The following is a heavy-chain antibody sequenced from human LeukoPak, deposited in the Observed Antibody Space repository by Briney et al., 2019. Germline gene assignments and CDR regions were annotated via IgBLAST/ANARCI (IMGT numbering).Heavy chain of an antibody. J-gene: IGHJ4*02. Sequence: SEALSLTCTVSGGSISSGGYYWSWIRQHPGKGLEWIVYIYYSGSTYYNPSLKSRVTISVDTSKNQFSLKLSSVTAADTAVYYCARDAGDSSGYYPGLYFDYWGQGTLVTVSS. CDR3: ARDAGDSSGYYPGLYFDY. CDR1: GGSISSGGYY. CDR2: IYYSGST. D-gene: IGHD3-22*01. V-gene: IGHV4-31*03.